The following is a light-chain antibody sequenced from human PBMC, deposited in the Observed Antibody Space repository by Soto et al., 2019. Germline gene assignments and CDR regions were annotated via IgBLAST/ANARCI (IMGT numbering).Light chain of an antibody. V-gene: IGLV2-8*01. Sequence: VLTQSPWASRSPGQAVTISCTGTSRDIGGYDFVSWYQVRPGEAPQLIIYNVNGRPSGVPRRFSGSKSGNTASLTVSGLQAVDEAYYYCSTSADTNIGVFGPATKVTV. CDR3: STSADTNIGV. CDR1: SRDIGGYDF. CDR2: NVN. J-gene: IGLJ1*01.